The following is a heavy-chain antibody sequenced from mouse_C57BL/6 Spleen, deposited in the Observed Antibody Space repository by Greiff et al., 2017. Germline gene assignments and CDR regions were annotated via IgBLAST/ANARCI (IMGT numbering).Heavy chain of an antibody. J-gene: IGHJ1*03. D-gene: IGHD1-1*01. CDR2: INYDGSST. CDR1: GFTFSDYY. Sequence: EVKLMESEGGLVQPGSSMKLSCTASGFTFSDYYMAWVRQVPEKGLEWVANINYDGSSTYYLDSLKSRFIISRDNAKNILYLRMSSLKSEDTATYYCARDPSYYGSSYWYFDVWGTGTTVTVSS. V-gene: IGHV5-16*01. CDR3: ARDPSYYGSSYWYFDV.